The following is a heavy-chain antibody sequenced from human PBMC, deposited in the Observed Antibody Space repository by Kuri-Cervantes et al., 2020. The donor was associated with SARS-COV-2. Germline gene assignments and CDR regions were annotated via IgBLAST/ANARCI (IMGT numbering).Heavy chain of an antibody. CDR1: GGSISSLY. CDR2: VYNSGST. CDR3: ARGLWGEWLLSYYYYMDV. Sequence: SETLSLTCTVSGGSISSLYWHWIRQPPGKGLEWIGCVYNSGSTNYNPSLKGRVTTSVDTSKNQISLKLSSVTAADTAVYYCARGLWGEWLLSYYYYMDVWGKGTTVTVSS. D-gene: IGHD3-3*01. J-gene: IGHJ6*03. V-gene: IGHV4-59*11.